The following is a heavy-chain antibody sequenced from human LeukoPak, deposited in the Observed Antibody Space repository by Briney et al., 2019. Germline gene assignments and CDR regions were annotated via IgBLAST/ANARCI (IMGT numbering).Heavy chain of an antibody. CDR1: DDSFSRHY. D-gene: IGHD4-17*01. Sequence: SEALSLTCAVSDDSFSRHYWTWIRQPPGKGLEWIGYISYIGSTNYNPSLKSRVTISIDTSRNQFSLRLSSVTAADTAVYYCARDLVTVTKGFDIWGQGTMVSVSS. V-gene: IGHV4-59*11. CDR2: ISYIGST. CDR3: ARDLVTVTKGFDI. J-gene: IGHJ3*02.